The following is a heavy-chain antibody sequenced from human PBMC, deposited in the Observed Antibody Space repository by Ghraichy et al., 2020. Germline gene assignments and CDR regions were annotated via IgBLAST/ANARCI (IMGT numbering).Heavy chain of an antibody. V-gene: IGHV4-28*01. Sequence: SETLSLTCAVSGYSISSNNWWGWIRQPPWKGLEWIGYIYYRGSPYYNPSLKSRVTMSVDTSKNQFSLKLSSVSAVDTAVYYCARQTGTTAFDIWGQGTVVTVSS. CDR1: GYSISSNNW. D-gene: IGHD1-1*01. J-gene: IGHJ3*02. CDR2: IYYRGSP. CDR3: ARQTGTTAFDI.